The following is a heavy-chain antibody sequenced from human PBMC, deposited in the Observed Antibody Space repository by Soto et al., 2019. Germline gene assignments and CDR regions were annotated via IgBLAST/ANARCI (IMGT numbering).Heavy chain of an antibody. CDR2: IDPGDTYA. CDR1: GYNFTTFW. Sequence: GESLKISCTGFGYNFTTFWLSWVRQMPGKGLVWMGRIDPGDTYATYSPAFQGHVTISADKATSTAYLQWSSLKDPDTAMYFCARIYCTTTTCDSWFDPWGQGTLVTVSS. CDR3: ARIYCTTTTCDSWFDP. V-gene: IGHV5-10-1*01. D-gene: IGHD2-2*01. J-gene: IGHJ5*02.